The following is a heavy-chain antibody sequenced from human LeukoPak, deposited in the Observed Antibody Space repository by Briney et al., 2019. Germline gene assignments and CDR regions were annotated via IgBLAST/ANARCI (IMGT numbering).Heavy chain of an antibody. Sequence: SETLSLTCTVSGGSISSSSYYWGWIRQPPGKGLEWIGSIYYSGSTYYNPSLKSRVTISVDTSKNQFSLKLSSVTAADTAVYYCARVRGYYYGSGNTYFDYWGQGTLVTVSS. CDR1: GGSISSSSYY. CDR3: ARVRGYYYGSGNTYFDY. CDR2: IYYSGST. D-gene: IGHD3-10*01. J-gene: IGHJ4*02. V-gene: IGHV4-39*07.